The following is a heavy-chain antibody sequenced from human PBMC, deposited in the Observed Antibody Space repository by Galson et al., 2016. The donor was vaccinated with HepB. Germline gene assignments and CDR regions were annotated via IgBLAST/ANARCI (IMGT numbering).Heavy chain of an antibody. CDR3: TTSLVYYFDY. V-gene: IGHV3-73*01. D-gene: IGHD2-21*01. Sequence: FLRLSCAASGFTFSGSAIHWVRQASGKGLEWVGRIRSKASNYATAYAASVKGRFTISRDDSKNTAYLQMNSLKTEDTAVYYCTTSLVYYFDYWGQGTLVTVSS. CDR2: IRSKASNYAT. CDR1: GFTFSGSA. J-gene: IGHJ4*02.